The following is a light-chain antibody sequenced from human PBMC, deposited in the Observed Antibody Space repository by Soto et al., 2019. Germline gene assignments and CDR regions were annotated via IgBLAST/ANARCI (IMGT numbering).Light chain of an antibody. Sequence: DIQMTQSPSTLSASVRDRVTITCRASQSIGRWLAWYQQKPGKAPKLLIFDASTLESGVPSRFSGSGSGTEFTLTISSLQPGDFATYYCQQYNSYLTFGGGTKVDI. J-gene: IGKJ4*01. V-gene: IGKV1-5*01. CDR2: DAS. CDR3: QQYNSYLT. CDR1: QSIGRW.